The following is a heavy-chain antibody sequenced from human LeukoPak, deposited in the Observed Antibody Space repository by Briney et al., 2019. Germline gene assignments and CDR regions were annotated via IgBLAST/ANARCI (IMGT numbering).Heavy chain of an antibody. CDR2: IYYSGST. J-gene: IGHJ3*02. Sequence: SETLSLTCTVSGGSISSYYWSWIRQPPEKGLEWIGYIYYSGSTNYNPSLKSRVTISVDTSKNQFSLKLSSVTAADTAVYYCARGNQLLSHAFDIWGQGTMVTVSS. V-gene: IGHV4-59*01. D-gene: IGHD2-21*01. CDR1: GGSISSYY. CDR3: ARGNQLLSHAFDI.